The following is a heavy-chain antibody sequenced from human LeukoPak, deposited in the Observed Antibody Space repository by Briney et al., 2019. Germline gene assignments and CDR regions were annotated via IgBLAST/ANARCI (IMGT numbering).Heavy chain of an antibody. CDR2: ISYDGSNK. V-gene: IGHV3-30*18. D-gene: IGHD1-1*01. CDR1: GFTFSSYG. Sequence: GGSLRLSCAASGFTFSSYGMHWVRQAPGKGLEWVAVISYDGSNKYYADSVKGRFTISRDNTKNMLYLQMNSLRAEDTTVYYCAKDLRYSFPYYMDVWGRGTTVTVSS. J-gene: IGHJ6*03. CDR3: AKDLRYSFPYYMDV.